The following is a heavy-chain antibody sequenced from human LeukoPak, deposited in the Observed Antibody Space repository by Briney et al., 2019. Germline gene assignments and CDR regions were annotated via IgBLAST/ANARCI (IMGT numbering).Heavy chain of an antibody. CDR3: ARHRSDGTYPLDY. J-gene: IGHJ4*02. CDR2: IYSSGST. D-gene: IGHD1-26*01. V-gene: IGHV4-59*08. Sequence: SETLSLTCTVSGGSISNSYWSWVRQPPGKGLEWIGHIYSSGSTTYSPSLKSRVTMSVDTSKNQFSLKLTSVTAADTAVYYCARHRSDGTYPLDYWGQGALVAVSS. CDR1: GGSISNSY.